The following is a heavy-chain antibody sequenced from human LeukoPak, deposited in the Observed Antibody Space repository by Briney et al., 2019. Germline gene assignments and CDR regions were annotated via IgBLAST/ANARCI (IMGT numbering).Heavy chain of an antibody. Sequence: PGGSLRLSFAASELTLSGHWIHLVRQAPGKGLVWVSRISPDGSTTNYADSVRGRFTISRDNAKNTLYLQMSSLRADDTAVYYCARASANNYGLFDYWGQGTLVTVSS. V-gene: IGHV3-74*01. CDR3: ARASANNYGLFDY. CDR2: ISPDGSTT. CDR1: ELTLSGHW. J-gene: IGHJ4*02. D-gene: IGHD5-18*01.